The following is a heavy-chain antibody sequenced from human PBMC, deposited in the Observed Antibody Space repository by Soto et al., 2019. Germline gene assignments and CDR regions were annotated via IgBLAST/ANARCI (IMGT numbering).Heavy chain of an antibody. CDR2: IKQDGSEK. CDR1: GFTFSSYW. D-gene: IGHD3-3*01. Sequence: PGGSLGLSCAASGFTFSSYWMSWVRQAPGKGLEWVANIKQDGSEKYYVDSVKGRFTISRDNAKNSLYLQMNSLRAEDTAVYYCASQRFLEWSPVAFDIWGQGTMVTVSS. J-gene: IGHJ3*02. V-gene: IGHV3-7*01. CDR3: ASQRFLEWSPVAFDI.